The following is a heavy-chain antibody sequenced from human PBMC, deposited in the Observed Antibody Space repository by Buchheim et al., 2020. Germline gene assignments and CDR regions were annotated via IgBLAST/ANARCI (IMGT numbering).Heavy chain of an antibody. CDR3: ARAQVLRFLEWLLPHYYGMDV. V-gene: IGHV3-48*02. D-gene: IGHD3-3*01. J-gene: IGHJ6*02. Sequence: EVQLVESGGGLVQPGGSLRLSCAASGFTFSSYSMNWVRQAPGKGLEWVSYISSSSSTIYYADSVKGRFTISRDNAKNSLYLQMNSLSDEDTAVYYCARAQVLRFLEWLLPHYYGMDVWGQGTT. CDR2: ISSSSSTI. CDR1: GFTFSSYS.